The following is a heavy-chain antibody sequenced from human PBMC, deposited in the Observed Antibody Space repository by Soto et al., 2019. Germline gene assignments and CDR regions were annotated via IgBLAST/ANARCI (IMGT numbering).Heavy chain of an antibody. Sequence: GGSLRLSCAASGFTFSSYAMSWVRQAPGKGLEWVSVISGSGDSTINADSVKGRFTISRDNSKNTLYLQMNSLRAEDTAVYYCTNGDYDAFDIWGQGTMVTVSS. CDR2: ISGSGDST. D-gene: IGHD4-17*01. CDR3: TNGDYDAFDI. V-gene: IGHV3-23*01. J-gene: IGHJ3*02. CDR1: GFTFSSYA.